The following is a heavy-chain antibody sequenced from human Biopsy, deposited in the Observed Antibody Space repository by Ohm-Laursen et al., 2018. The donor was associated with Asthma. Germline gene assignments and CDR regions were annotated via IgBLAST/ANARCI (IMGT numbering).Heavy chain of an antibody. CDR3: SRDRGGSTRGGYYYYGMDV. D-gene: IGHD6-13*01. CDR2: ISWNSGTI. J-gene: IGHJ6*02. CDR1: GLSFEDYA. Sequence: SLRLSCAASGLSFEDYAMHWVRQPPGKGLEWVSGISWNSGTIAYADSVKGRFTISRDNSNNSVYLQMNSLRPEDTALYFCSRDRGGSTRGGYYYYGMDVWGQGTTVTVSS. V-gene: IGHV3-9*01.